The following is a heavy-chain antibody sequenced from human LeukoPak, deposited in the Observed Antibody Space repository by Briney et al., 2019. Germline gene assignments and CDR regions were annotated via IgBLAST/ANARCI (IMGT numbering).Heavy chain of an antibody. CDR2: IYYGGST. J-gene: IGHJ3*02. D-gene: IGHD6-19*01. CDR1: GGSISSYY. V-gene: IGHV4-59*08. Sequence: PSETLSLTCTVSGGSISSYYWSWIRQPPGKGLEWIGYIYYGGSTNYNPSLKSRVSISVDTSKNQFSLKLSSVTAADTAVYYCARPYSSGWYGAFDIWGQGTMVTVSS. CDR3: ARPYSSGWYGAFDI.